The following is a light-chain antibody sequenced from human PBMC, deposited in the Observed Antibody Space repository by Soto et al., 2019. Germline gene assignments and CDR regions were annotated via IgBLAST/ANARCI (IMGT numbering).Light chain of an antibody. CDR3: LLSYNGAPAV. V-gene: IGLV7-46*01. J-gene: IGLJ7*01. Sequence: QAVVTQESSLTVSLGGTVTLTCDSSIDTVTTSHWPYWFQQKPGQAPKTLIYDTSNRHSWTPARFSGSILGGKAALILSGAQPEDEAEYYCLLSYNGAPAVFGGGTQLTVL. CDR2: DTS. CDR1: IDTVTTSHW.